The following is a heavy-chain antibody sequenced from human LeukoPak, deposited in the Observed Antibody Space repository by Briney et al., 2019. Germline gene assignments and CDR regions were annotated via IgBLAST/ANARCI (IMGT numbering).Heavy chain of an antibody. CDR1: GGSFSGYY. J-gene: IGHJ4*02. CDR3: ARGREASAVAGTSYFY. Sequence: SETQSLTCAVYGGSFSGYYWSWIRQPPGKGLEWIGEINHSGSTNYNPSLKRRGTISVDTSKNQFSLKLSSVTAADTAVYYCARGREASAVAGTSYFYWGQGTLVTVSS. V-gene: IGHV4-34*01. CDR2: INHSGST. D-gene: IGHD6-19*01.